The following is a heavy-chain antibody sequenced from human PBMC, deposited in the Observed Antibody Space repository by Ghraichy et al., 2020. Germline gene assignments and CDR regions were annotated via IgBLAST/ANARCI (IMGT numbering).Heavy chain of an antibody. D-gene: IGHD5-24*01. CDR3: ANSDGYNYEGAFDI. J-gene: IGHJ3*02. V-gene: IGHV3-30*02. CDR2: IRYDGSNK. Sequence: GGSLRLSCAASGFTFSSYGMHWVRQAPGKGLEWVAFIRYDGSNKYYADSVKGRFTISRDNSKNTLYLQMNSLRAEDTAVYYCANSDGYNYEGAFDIWGQGTMVTVSS. CDR1: GFTFSSYG.